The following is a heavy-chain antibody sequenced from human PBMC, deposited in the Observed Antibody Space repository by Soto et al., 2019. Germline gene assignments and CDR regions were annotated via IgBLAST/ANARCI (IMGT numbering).Heavy chain of an antibody. D-gene: IGHD6-13*01. CDR2: IYYSGST. Sequence: PAETLSLTCTVSGGSISSYFWSWIRQPPGKGLEWIGYIYYSGSTNYNPSLKSRVTISVDTSKNQFSLKLSSVTAADTAVYYCARLSAGGPEHSRGIDYWGQGTLVT. V-gene: IGHV4-59*08. CDR1: GGSISSYF. CDR3: ARLSAGGPEHSRGIDY. J-gene: IGHJ4*02.